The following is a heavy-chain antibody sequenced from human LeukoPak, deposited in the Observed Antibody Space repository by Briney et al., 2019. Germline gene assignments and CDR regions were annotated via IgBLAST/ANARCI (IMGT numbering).Heavy chain of an antibody. CDR3: ARDTSYYDSSGRFDP. D-gene: IGHD3-22*01. CDR2: IYTSGST. CDR1: GGSISSYY. J-gene: IGHJ5*02. Sequence: SETLFLTCTVSGGSISSYYWSWIRQPAGKGLEWIGRIYTSGSTNYNPSLKSRVTMSVDTSKNQFSLKLSSVTAADTAVYYCARDTSYYDSSGRFDPWGQGTLVTVSS. V-gene: IGHV4-4*07.